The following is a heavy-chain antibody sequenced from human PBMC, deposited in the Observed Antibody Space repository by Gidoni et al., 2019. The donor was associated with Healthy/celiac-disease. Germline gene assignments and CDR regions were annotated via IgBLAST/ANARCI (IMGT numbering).Heavy chain of an antibody. CDR1: VFPFRSYA. CDR2: ISGSGGST. J-gene: IGHJ4*02. Sequence: EVQLLESGGGLVQPGGSLRLSCSASVFPFRSYALSWVRQAPGKGLEWVSAISGSGGSTYYADSVKGRFTISRDNSKNTLYLQMNSLRAEDTAVYYCAKSLLSGYDFQNLGYWGQGTLVTVSS. D-gene: IGHD5-12*01. V-gene: IGHV3-23*01. CDR3: AKSLLSGYDFQNLGY.